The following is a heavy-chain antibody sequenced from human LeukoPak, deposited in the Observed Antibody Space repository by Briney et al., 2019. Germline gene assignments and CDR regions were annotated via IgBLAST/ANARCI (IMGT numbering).Heavy chain of an antibody. CDR1: GFTFSSYS. Sequence: PGGSLRLSCAASGFTFSSYSKNWVRQAPGKGLEWVSSISSSSSYIYYADSVKGRFTISRDNAKNSLYLQMNSLRAEDTAVYYCARAAAPMVRGVISRTCLDYWGQGTLVTVSS. J-gene: IGHJ4*02. D-gene: IGHD3-10*01. V-gene: IGHV3-21*01. CDR3: ARAAAPMVRGVISRTCLDY. CDR2: ISSSSSYI.